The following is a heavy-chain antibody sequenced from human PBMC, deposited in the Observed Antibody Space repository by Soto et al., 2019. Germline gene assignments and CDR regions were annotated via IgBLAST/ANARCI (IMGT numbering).Heavy chain of an antibody. CDR2: VSATGAST. D-gene: IGHD3-16*01. CDR1: GFTFSYYA. J-gene: IGHJ4*02. CDR3: ARDPNAYLSLWGYDY. Sequence: EVQLLESGGGLVQTGGSLRLSCAASGFTFSYYAMNWVRQAPGKGLEWVAHVSATGASTHYADSVNGRFTISRDNSKNTLFLQMNSVRAEDTALYYCARDPNAYLSLWGYDYWGQGTLVTASS. V-gene: IGHV3-23*01.